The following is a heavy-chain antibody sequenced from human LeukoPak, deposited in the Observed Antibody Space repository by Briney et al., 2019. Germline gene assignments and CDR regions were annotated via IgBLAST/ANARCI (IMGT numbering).Heavy chain of an antibody. CDR2: IYYDGSNI. CDR3: ARDWKTNSFDY. CDR1: EFTFTTYG. D-gene: IGHD1-1*01. V-gene: IGHV3-33*01. Sequence: GGSLRLSCAASEFTFTTYGMHWVRQAPGKGLEWVAFIYYDGSNICYADYVKGRFTTSRDISKNTLYLQMDSLRAEDTAIYYCARDWKTNSFDYWGQGTLVTVSS. J-gene: IGHJ4*02.